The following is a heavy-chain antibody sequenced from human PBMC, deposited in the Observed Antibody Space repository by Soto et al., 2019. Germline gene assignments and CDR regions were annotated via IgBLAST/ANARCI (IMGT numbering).Heavy chain of an antibody. CDR3: VRDYDSSGYYSYNDY. J-gene: IGHJ4*02. D-gene: IGHD3-22*01. CDR1: GFTFSNYG. Sequence: GGSLRLSCAASGFTFSNYGMQWIRQAPGKGLEWVAAIWHDGSRKYYGESVKGRFTISRDNSKNTLYLQMNSLRTEDTAVYYCVRDYDSSGYYSYNDYWGQGTLVTVSS. V-gene: IGHV3-33*01. CDR2: IWHDGSRK.